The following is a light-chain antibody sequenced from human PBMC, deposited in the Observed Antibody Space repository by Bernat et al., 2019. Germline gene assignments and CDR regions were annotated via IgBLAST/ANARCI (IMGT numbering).Light chain of an antibody. J-gene: IGLJ3*02. CDR2: DNR. CDR3: QVWDTRRGNWV. V-gene: IGLV3-21*03. CDR1: NLRSKS. Sequence: SYVLTQPPSVSVAPGKTAGITCGGYNLRSKSMNWYQQRPGQAPVLVVYDNRVRPSGLPERFSGTKSDNTATMTISRVDAGDEADFYGQVWDTRRGNWVCGGGTKLTVL.